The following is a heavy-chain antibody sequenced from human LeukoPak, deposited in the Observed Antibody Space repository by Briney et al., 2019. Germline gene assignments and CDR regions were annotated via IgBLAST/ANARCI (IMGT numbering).Heavy chain of an antibody. CDR2: IIPILGIA. J-gene: IGHJ5*02. Sequence: GASVKVSCKASGCTFSSYAISWVRQAPGQGLEWMGRIIPILGIANYAQKFQGRVTITADKSTSTAYMELSSLRSEDTAVYYCASSVYYDFWSGLFDPWGQGTLVTVSS. V-gene: IGHV1-69*04. CDR1: GCTFSSYA. D-gene: IGHD3-3*01. CDR3: ASSVYYDFWSGLFDP.